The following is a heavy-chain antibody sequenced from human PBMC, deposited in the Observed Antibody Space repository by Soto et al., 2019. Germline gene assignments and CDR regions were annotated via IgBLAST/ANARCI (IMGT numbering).Heavy chain of an antibody. CDR3: AKDRQPDGRWPFDH. Sequence: SLRLSCAASRLAYSTYTMSSVRQAPGEGLEWVSGIIQSGETFYADSVKGRFTISRDNSNNMLYLQIHSLRADDTAVYYCAKDRQPDGRWPFDHWGQGTLVTVSS. V-gene: IGHV3-23*01. J-gene: IGHJ4*02. CDR1: RLAYSTYT. D-gene: IGHD2-2*01. CDR2: IIQSGET.